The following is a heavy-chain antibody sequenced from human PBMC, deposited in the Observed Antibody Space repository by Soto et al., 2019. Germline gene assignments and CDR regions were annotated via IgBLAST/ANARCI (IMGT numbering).Heavy chain of an antibody. Sequence: QVQLVQSGAEVKKPGASVMLSCMASGYTFTNYYMHWVRQAPGQGLEWMGIINPDGGSTRYAQKFQGRVTMTRDTSTSTFYMELSSLRSEDTAVYYCAKAPRGGVIITTYSAHIDYWGQGTLVTVSS. J-gene: IGHJ4*02. CDR1: GYTFTNYY. V-gene: IGHV1-46*01. D-gene: IGHD3-3*01. CDR2: INPDGGST. CDR3: AKAPRGGVIITTYSAHIDY.